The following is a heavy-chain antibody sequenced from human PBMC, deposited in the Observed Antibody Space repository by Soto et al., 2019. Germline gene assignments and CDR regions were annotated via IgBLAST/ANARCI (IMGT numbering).Heavy chain of an antibody. J-gene: IGHJ4*02. CDR2: ISAYNGNT. Sequence: GDSVKVSGNPSGYTLTSYGIGWVRQAPGQGLEWMGWISAYNGNTNYAQKLQGRVTITTDTSTSTAYMELRSMRSDDTAVYYCVSRPAAYWGQGTML. D-gene: IGHD6-13*01. V-gene: IGHV1-18*01. CDR3: VSRPAAY. CDR1: GYTLTSYG.